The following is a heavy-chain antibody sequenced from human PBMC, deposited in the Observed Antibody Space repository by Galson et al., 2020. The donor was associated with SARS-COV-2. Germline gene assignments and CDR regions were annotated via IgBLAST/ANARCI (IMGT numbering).Heavy chain of an antibody. D-gene: IGHD3-9*01. Sequence: KMSGPTLVKPTQTLTLTCTFSGFSLSTSGVGVGWIRQPPGKALEWLALIYWDDDKRYSPPLKSRLTITKDTSKNQAVLTTTNMDPVDTATYYCAHRRADYDSLTGYYSNNWFDPWGQGTLVTVSS. CDR2: IYWDDDK. CDR3: AHRRADYDSLTGYYSNNWFDP. V-gene: IGHV2-5*02. J-gene: IGHJ5*02. CDR1: GFSLSTSGVG.